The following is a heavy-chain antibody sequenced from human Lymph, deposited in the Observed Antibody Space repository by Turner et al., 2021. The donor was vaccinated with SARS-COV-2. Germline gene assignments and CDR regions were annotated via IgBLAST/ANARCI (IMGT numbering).Heavy chain of an antibody. CDR2: ISYDGSNK. D-gene: IGHD3-10*01. V-gene: IGHV3-30*04. Sequence: QVQLVASGGGVVQPGWSLRLPCTASGFPCIRYAGHWVRQAPGNGLEWVSLISYDGSNKYYADSAKCGITSSRNNSKNTLYLQNNRLSTVETAVYYCAREMGSVSDYWGQGTLVTVSS. CDR3: AREMGSVSDY. J-gene: IGHJ4*02. CDR1: GFPCIRYA.